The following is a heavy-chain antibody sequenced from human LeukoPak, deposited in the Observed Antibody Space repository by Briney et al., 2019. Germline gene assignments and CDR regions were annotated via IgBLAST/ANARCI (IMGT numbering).Heavy chain of an antibody. D-gene: IGHD3-10*01. V-gene: IGHV5-51*01. Sequence: GESLKISCKGPGYSFTSYWIGWVRQMPGKGLEWMGIIYPGDSDTRYSPSFQGQVTISADKSISTAYVQWSSMMASDTAMYYCARLRELYCDYWGQGTLVTVSS. J-gene: IGHJ4*02. CDR3: ARLRELYCDY. CDR1: GYSFTSYW. CDR2: IYPGDSDT.